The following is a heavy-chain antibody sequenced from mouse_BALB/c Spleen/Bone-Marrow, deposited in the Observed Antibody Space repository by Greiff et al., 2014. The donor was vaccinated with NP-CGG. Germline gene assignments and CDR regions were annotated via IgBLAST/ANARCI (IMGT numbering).Heavy chain of an antibody. CDR3: ARGNYGNYVDYFDY. Sequence: EVQLVESGGGLVQPGGSLKLSCAASGFTFSSYGMSWVRQTPDKRLELVASINSNGGSTYYPDSVKGRSTISRDNAKNTLSLQMSSLKSEDTAMYYCARGNYGNYVDYFDYWGQGTTLTVSS. CDR1: GFTFSSYG. J-gene: IGHJ2*01. V-gene: IGHV5-6-3*01. D-gene: IGHD2-1*01. CDR2: INSNGGST.